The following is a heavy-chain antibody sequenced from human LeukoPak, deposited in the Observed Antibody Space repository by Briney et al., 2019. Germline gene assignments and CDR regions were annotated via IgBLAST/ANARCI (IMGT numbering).Heavy chain of an antibody. D-gene: IGHD6-25*01. CDR1: GFTFSSYW. CDR3: AKDTPSRGEDAFDI. J-gene: IGHJ3*02. Sequence: GGSLRLSCAASGFTFSSYWMSWVRQAPGKGLEWVANIKQDGSEKYYVDSVKGRFTISRDNAKNSLYLQMNSLRAEDTAVYYCAKDTPSRGEDAFDIWGQGTMVTVSS. V-gene: IGHV3-7*03. CDR2: IKQDGSEK.